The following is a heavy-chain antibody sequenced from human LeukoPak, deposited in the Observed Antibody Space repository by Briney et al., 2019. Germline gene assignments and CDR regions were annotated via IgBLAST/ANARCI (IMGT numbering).Heavy chain of an antibody. CDR3: AGTSSSIHYDFWGSVPYYYYYGMDV. Sequence: SETLSLTCTVSGGSISSYYWSWIRQPPGKGLEWIGYIYYSGSTNYNPPLKSRVTISVDTSKNQFSLKLSSVTAADTAVYYCAGTSSSIHYDFWGSVPYYYYYGMDVWGQGTTVTVSS. CDR1: GGSISSYY. J-gene: IGHJ6*02. CDR2: IYYSGST. V-gene: IGHV4-59*08. D-gene: IGHD3-3*01.